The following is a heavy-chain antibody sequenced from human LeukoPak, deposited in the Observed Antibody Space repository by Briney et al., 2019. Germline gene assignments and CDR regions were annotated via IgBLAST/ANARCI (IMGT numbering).Heavy chain of an antibody. CDR2: IYWDDDK. Sequence: ESGPTLVKPTQTLTLTCTFSGFSLSTSGVGVGWIRQPPGKALEWLALIYWDDDKRYSPSLKSRLTITKDTSKNQVVLTMTNMDPVDTATYYCAHNHKLRGYRGYDWGFDYWGQGALVTVSS. CDR3: AHNHKLRGYRGYDWGFDY. J-gene: IGHJ4*02. V-gene: IGHV2-5*02. CDR1: GFSLSTSGVG. D-gene: IGHD5-12*01.